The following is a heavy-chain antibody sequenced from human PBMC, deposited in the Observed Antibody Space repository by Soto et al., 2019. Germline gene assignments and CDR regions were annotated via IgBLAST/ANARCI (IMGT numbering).Heavy chain of an antibody. V-gene: IGHV3-23*01. D-gene: IGHD6-19*01. Sequence: PGGSLRLSCAASGFSFVNYAMNWVRQAPGKGLEWVSGLSGSGTSTYYADSVKGRFTISRDNSRDTLFLQMNGLTADDTAVYYCAKATTNGGWFNTFDSWGQGALVTVSS. CDR1: GFSFVNYA. J-gene: IGHJ4*02. CDR2: LSGSGTST. CDR3: AKATTNGGWFNTFDS.